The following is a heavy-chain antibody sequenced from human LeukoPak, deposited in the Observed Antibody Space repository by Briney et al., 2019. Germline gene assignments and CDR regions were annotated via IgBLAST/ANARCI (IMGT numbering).Heavy chain of an antibody. CDR2: TYYRSKWYN. J-gene: IGHJ3*02. D-gene: IGHD7-27*01. V-gene: IGHV6-1*01. Sequence: SQTLSLTCAISGDSVSSNSAAWNWISQSPSRALEWLGRTYYRSKWYNDYAVSVESRITINPDTSKNQFSLQLNSVTPEDTAVYYCARASGEGAFDIWGQGTMVTVSS. CDR1: GDSVSSNSAA. CDR3: ARASGEGAFDI.